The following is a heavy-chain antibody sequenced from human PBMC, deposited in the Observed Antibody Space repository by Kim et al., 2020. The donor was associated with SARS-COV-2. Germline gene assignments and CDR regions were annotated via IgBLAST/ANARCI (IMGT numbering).Heavy chain of an antibody. D-gene: IGHD3-22*01. Sequence: SETLSLTCTVSGGSISSGGYYWSWIRQHPGKGLEWIGYIYYSGRNYYNSSLKSRVTISVDTSKNQFSLKLSSVTAADTAVYYCARNIGITMIVVVTGWFDPWGQGTLVTVSS. CDR3: ARNIGITMIVVVTGWFDP. J-gene: IGHJ5*02. CDR1: GGSISSGGYY. CDR2: IYYSGRN. V-gene: IGHV4-31*03.